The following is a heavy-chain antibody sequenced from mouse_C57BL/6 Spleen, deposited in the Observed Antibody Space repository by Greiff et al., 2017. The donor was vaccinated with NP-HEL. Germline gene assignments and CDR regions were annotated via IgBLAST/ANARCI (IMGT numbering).Heavy chain of an antibody. CDR1: GYAFSSSW. CDR2: IYPGDGDT. CDR3: ARGTDPSSPFAY. J-gene: IGHJ3*01. Sequence: VQLQQSGPELVKPGASVKISCKASGYAFSSSWMNWVKQRPGKGLEWIGRIYPGDGDTNYNGKFKGKATLTADKSSSTAYMQLSSLTSEDSAVYFWARGTDPSSPFAYWGQGTLVTVSA. D-gene: IGHD1-1*01. V-gene: IGHV1-82*01.